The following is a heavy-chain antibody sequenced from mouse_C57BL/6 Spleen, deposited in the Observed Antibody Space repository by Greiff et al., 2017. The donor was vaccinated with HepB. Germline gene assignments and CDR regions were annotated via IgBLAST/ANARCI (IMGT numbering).Heavy chain of an antibody. CDR1: GYAFSSYW. V-gene: IGHV1-80*01. Sequence: VQVVESGAELVKPGASVKISCKASGYAFSSYWMNWVKQRPGKGLEWIGQIYPGDGDTNYNGKFKGKATLTADKSSSTAYMQLSSLTSEDSAVYFCARSPYYGNPFMDYWGQGTSVTVSS. CDR3: ARSPYYGNPFMDY. D-gene: IGHD2-10*01. CDR2: IYPGDGDT. J-gene: IGHJ4*01.